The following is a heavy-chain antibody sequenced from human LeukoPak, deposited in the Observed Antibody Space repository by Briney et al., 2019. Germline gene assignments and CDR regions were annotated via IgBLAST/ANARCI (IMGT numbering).Heavy chain of an antibody. Sequence: PGGSLRLSCAASGFTFSNAFMTWVRQAPGKGLEWVGRIKSKTDGGTADYAAPVKGRSSTSRDDSKNTLHLQLNSLKTEDTAVYCGATPKISAAGKIQHWGQGTLVTVSS. CDR3: ATPKISAAGKIQH. CDR2: IKSKTDGGTA. V-gene: IGHV3-15*01. J-gene: IGHJ1*01. CDR1: GFTFSNAF. D-gene: IGHD6-13*01.